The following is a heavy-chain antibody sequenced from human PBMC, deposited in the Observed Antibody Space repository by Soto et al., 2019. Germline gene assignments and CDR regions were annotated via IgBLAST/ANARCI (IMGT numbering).Heavy chain of an antibody. D-gene: IGHD1-1*01. Sequence: EVQLVESGGGLVQPGGSLRLSCAASGFTFSSHWMTWVRQAPGKGLEWVANINEDGSEKYYMDSVKGRFTISRDNAKNSLYLQMNSLRAGDTAVFYCARGDNPEYWGQGTLVTVSS. V-gene: IGHV3-7*01. CDR1: GFTFSSHW. CDR2: INEDGSEK. J-gene: IGHJ4*02. CDR3: ARGDNPEY.